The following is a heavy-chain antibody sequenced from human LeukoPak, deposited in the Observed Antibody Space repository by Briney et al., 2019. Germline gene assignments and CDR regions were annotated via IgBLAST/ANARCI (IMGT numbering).Heavy chain of an antibody. V-gene: IGHV1-3*01. Sequence: ASVKVSCKASGYTFTGYAMHWVCQAPGQRLEWMGWINAGNGNTKYSQKFQGRVTITRDTSASTAYMELSSLRSEDTAVYYCARGSSSYPRYFEYWGQGTLVTVSS. CDR3: ARGSSSYPRYFEY. D-gene: IGHD6-13*01. CDR2: INAGNGNT. CDR1: GYTFTGYA. J-gene: IGHJ4*02.